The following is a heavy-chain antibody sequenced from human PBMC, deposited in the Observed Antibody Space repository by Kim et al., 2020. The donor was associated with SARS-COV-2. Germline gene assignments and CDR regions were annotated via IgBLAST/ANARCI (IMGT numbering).Heavy chain of an antibody. Sequence: SYNPSPTGRVTISVDTSKKQFSLRLSSVTAADAAVYYCARHLRNWYFDLWGRGTLVTVSS. CDR3: ARHLRNWYFDL. V-gene: IGHV4-39*01. J-gene: IGHJ2*01.